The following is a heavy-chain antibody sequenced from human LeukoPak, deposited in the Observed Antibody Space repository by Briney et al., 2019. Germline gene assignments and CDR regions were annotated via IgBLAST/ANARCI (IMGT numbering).Heavy chain of an antibody. CDR2: ISGSGGST. V-gene: IGHV3-23*01. CDR3: AKVFHYYDSSGYYDEYYFDY. D-gene: IGHD3-22*01. Sequence: GGSLRLSCAASGFTFSSYAMSWVRQAPGKGLEWVSAISGSGGSTYYADSVKGRFTISRDNSKNTLYLQMNSLRAEDTAVYYCAKVFHYYDSSGYYDEYYFDYWGQGTLVTVSS. J-gene: IGHJ4*02. CDR1: GFTFSSYA.